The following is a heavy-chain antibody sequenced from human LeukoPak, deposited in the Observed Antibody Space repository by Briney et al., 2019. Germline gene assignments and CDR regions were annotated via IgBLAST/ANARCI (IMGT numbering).Heavy chain of an antibody. D-gene: IGHD1-26*01. CDR2: MNPNSGNT. CDR1: GYTFTSYD. J-gene: IGHJ5*02. V-gene: IGHV1-8*01. Sequence: ASVKVSCKASGYTFTSYDINWVRQATGQGLEWMGWMNPNSGNTGYAQKFQGRVTMTRNTSISTAYMELSSLRSEDTAVYYCARVGGSYYPDWFDPWGQGTLVTVSS. CDR3: ARVGGSYYPDWFDP.